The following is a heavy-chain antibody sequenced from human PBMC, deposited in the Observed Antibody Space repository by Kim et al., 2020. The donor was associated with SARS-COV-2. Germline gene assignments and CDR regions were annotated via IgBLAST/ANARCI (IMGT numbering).Heavy chain of an antibody. CDR3: ARGSYGDYPLDY. Sequence: ASVKVSCKASGYTFTNYAIHWVRQAPGQRLEWMGWINAGNGKTKFAQKFQGRVTITRDTSANTAYMELSSLRSEDTAVCYCARGSYGDYPLDYWGQGTLV. CDR2: INAGNGKT. V-gene: IGHV1-3*01. J-gene: IGHJ4*02. D-gene: IGHD4-17*01. CDR1: GYTFTNYA.